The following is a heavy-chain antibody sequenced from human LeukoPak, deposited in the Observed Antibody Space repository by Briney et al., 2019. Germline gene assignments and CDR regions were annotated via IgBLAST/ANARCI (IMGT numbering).Heavy chain of an antibody. Sequence: GGSLRLSCAASGFTFSSYAMSWVRQAPGKGLEWVSAISGSGGSTYYADSVKGRFTISRDNSKNTLYLQMNSLRAEDTAVYYCAKDHSMIVVVITHDYWGQGTLVTVSS. CDR3: AKDHSMIVVVITHDY. CDR1: GFTFSSYA. J-gene: IGHJ4*02. D-gene: IGHD3-22*01. CDR2: ISGSGGST. V-gene: IGHV3-23*01.